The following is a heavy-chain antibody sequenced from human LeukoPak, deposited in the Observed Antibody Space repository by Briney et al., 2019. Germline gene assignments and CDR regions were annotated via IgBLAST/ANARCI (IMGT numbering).Heavy chain of an antibody. Sequence: KPSETLSLTCTVSGGSISSYYWNWIRQPPGKGLEWIGYSYYSGNTRSNPSLQSRVTISMDMSNNRLSLRLTSVAAADTAMYFCAGSLMPYDGYDFWGQGTMIIVSA. J-gene: IGHJ3*01. V-gene: IGHV4-59*01. D-gene: IGHD2-2*01. CDR3: AGSLMPYDGYDF. CDR2: SYYSGNT. CDR1: GGSISSYY.